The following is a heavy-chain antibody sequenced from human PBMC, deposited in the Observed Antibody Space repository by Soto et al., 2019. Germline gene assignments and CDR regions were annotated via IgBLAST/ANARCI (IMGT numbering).Heavy chain of an antibody. V-gene: IGHV3-30*18. J-gene: IGHJ3*02. Sequence: QVQLVESGGGVVQPGRSLRLSCAASGITFSSYGMHWVRHAPGKGLEWVAVISYDGTNKYYGDSVKGRFSISRDNSKNTLYLQMNSLGAEDTAASYGAKGLGWRVLGDAFDIWGQGTMVTFYS. D-gene: IGHD2-15*01. CDR2: ISYDGTNK. CDR3: AKGLGWRVLGDAFDI. CDR1: GITFSSYG.